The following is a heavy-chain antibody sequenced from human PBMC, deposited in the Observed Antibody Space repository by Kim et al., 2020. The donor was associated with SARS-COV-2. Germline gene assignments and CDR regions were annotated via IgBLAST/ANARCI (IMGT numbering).Heavy chain of an antibody. CDR1: GFSLSTSGVG. D-gene: IGHD4-4*01. Sequence: SGPTLVKPTQTLTLTCTFSGFSLSTSGVGVCWIRQPPGKALEWLALIYWDDDKRYSPSLKSRLTITKDTSKNQVVLTMTNMDPVDTATYYCAHRPPVFYSAYFDYWGQGTLVTVSS. CDR3: AHRPPVFYSAYFDY. V-gene: IGHV2-5*02. J-gene: IGHJ4*02. CDR2: IYWDDDK.